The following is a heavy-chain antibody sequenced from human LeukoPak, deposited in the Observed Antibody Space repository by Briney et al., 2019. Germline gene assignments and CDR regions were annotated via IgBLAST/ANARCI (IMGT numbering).Heavy chain of an antibody. D-gene: IGHD6-13*01. V-gene: IGHV4-38-2*02. CDR3: ARGPIAAAGRNAFDI. CDR2: IYHSGST. CDR1: GYSISSGYY. J-gene: IGHJ3*02. Sequence: SETLSLTCTVSGYSISSGYYWGWIRQPPGKGLEWIGSIYHSGSTYYNPFLKSRVTISVDTSKNQFSLKLSSVTAADTAVYYCARGPIAAAGRNAFDIWGQGIMVTVSS.